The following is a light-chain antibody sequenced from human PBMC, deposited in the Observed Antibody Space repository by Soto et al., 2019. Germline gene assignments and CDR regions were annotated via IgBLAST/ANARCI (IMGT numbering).Light chain of an antibody. V-gene: IGKV1-9*01. CDR2: GVS. Sequence: IQLTQSPSFLSASVGDRATITCRASQRVSSYLNWYQQKPGKTPRLLISGVSTLESGVSSMFRGSGSTTVFTLTISSLQPEDFATYCCLEIHSFPRTFGQGTKVEIK. J-gene: IGKJ2*01. CDR1: QRVSSY. CDR3: LEIHSFPRT.